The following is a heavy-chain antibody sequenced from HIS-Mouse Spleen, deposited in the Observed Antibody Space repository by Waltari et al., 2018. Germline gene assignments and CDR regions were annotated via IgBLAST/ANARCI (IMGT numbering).Heavy chain of an antibody. V-gene: IGHV3-30*18. D-gene: IGHD6-19*01. CDR1: GFTCSSSG. J-gene: IGHJ4*02. CDR3: AKASSGWLDY. Sequence: QVQLVESGGGVVQPGRPLRLHCAASGFTCSSSGIHGVRQAPGKGLEWVEVISYDGSNKYYADAVKGRFTISRDNSKNTLYLQMNSLRAEDTAVYYCAKASSGWLDYWGQGTLVTVSS. CDR2: ISYDGSNK.